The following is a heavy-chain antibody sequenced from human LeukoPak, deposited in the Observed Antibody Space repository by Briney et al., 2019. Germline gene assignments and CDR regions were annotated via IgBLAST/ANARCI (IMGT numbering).Heavy chain of an antibody. CDR2: IRDSGAST. J-gene: IGHJ3*02. Sequence: GGSLRLSCAASGFTFLTYAMSWVRQAPGKGLQCVSVIRDSGASTYYADSVKGRFTISRDNSKNTLYLQMNSLRAEDTAVYYCAKAGRSGWYPGWPFDIWGQGTMVTVSS. CDR1: GFTFLTYA. V-gene: IGHV3-23*01. CDR3: AKAGRSGWYPGWPFDI. D-gene: IGHD6-19*01.